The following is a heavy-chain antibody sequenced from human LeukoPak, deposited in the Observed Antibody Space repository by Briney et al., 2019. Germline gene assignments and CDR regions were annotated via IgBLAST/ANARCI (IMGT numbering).Heavy chain of an antibody. J-gene: IGHJ5*02. D-gene: IGHD1-26*01. Sequence: SVKVSCKASGYTFTGYYMHWVRQAPGQGLEWMGGIIPIFGTANYAQKFQGRVTITADESTSTAHMELSSLRSEDTAVYYCARRVGANWFDPWGQGTLVTVSS. V-gene: IGHV1-69*13. CDR1: GYTFTGYY. CDR2: IIPIFGTA. CDR3: ARRVGANWFDP.